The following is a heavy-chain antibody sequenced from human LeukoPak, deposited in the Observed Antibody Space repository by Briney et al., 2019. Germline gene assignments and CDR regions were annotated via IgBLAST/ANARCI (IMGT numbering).Heavy chain of an antibody. CDR2: ISGSGGST. CDR1: GFTFSSYA. V-gene: IGHV3-23*01. Sequence: PGGSLRLSCAASGFTFSSYAMSWVRQAPGKGLEWVSAISGSGGSTYYADSVKGRFTISRDNSKNTLYLQMNSLRAEDTAVYYCAKLGIVVVVAATTWFDPWGQGTLVTVSP. D-gene: IGHD2-15*01. J-gene: IGHJ5*02. CDR3: AKLGIVVVVAATTWFDP.